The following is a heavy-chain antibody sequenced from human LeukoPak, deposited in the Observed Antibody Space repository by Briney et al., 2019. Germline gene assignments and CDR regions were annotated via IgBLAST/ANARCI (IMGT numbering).Heavy chain of an antibody. D-gene: IGHD6-13*01. J-gene: IGHJ3*02. CDR2: IRYDGSNK. V-gene: IGHV3-30*02. CDR1: GFTFSTYG. Sequence: GGSLRLSCAASGFTFSTYGMHWVRQAPGKGLEWVAFIRYDGSNKYYADSVKGRFTISRDNSENTLYMQMNSLRVEDTAVYYCAKGLHSSSWNDAFDIWGQGTTVTVSS. CDR3: AKGLHSSSWNDAFDI.